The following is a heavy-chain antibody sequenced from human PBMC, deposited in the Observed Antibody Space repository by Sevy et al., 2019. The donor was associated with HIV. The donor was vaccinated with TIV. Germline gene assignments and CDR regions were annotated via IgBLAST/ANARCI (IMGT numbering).Heavy chain of an antibody. CDR1: GFTFSSYN. J-gene: IGHJ4*02. D-gene: IGHD1-26*01. V-gene: IGHV3-21*06. CDR2: ISSSSSYV. CDR3: AKWDADRRWFFDY. Sequence: GSLRLSCVASGFTFSSYNMNWVRQAPGKGLEWVSSISSSSSYVYHADSVKGRFTISRDNAKNSLYLQMNSRRAEDTAVYYCAKWDADRRWFFDYWGQGTLVTVSS.